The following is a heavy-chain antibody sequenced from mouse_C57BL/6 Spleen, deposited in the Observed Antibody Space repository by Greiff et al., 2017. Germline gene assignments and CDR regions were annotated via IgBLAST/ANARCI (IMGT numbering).Heavy chain of an antibody. D-gene: IGHD1-1*01. V-gene: IGHV1-64*01. CDR2: IHPNSGST. CDR3: AAGGSIYYYAMAY. CDR1: GYTFTSYW. Sequence: QVQLQQPGAELVKPGASVKLSCKASGYTFTSYWMHWVKQRPGQGLEWIGMIHPNSGSTNYNEKFKSKATLTVDKSSSTAYMQLSSLTSDDSAVYYCAAGGSIYYYAMAYWGQGTSVTGSS. J-gene: IGHJ4*01.